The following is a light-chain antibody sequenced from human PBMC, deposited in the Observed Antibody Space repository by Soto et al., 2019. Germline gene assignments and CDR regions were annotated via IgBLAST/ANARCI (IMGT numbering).Light chain of an antibody. CDR1: QSARSS. Sequence: EVVMTQSPATLSVSPGERATLSCKASQSARSSLGWYQQKPGQPPRLLIHDVSIRATGIPARFNGSGSGTEFTLTISSLQSEDFAVYYCQQYNNWPPTFGQGTRPEIK. CDR2: DVS. V-gene: IGKV3-15*01. CDR3: QQYNNWPPT. J-gene: IGKJ5*01.